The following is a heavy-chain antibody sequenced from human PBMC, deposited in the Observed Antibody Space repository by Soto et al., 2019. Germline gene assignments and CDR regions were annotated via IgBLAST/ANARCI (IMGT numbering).Heavy chain of an antibody. CDR1: GFTVGNNY. CDR3: AKDGRGAGSHYNSFGY. J-gene: IGHJ4*02. Sequence: EVQLVESGGGLLQPGWSLTLSCAASGFTVGNNYMSWVRQAPGKGLEWVSLIYSTGTTKYADSVQGRFTVSRDNAKNTLYLQMNSLRAEDTAVYYCAKDGRGAGSHYNSFGYWGQGTLVTVSS. V-gene: IGHV3-53*01. D-gene: IGHD3-10*01. CDR2: IYSTGTT.